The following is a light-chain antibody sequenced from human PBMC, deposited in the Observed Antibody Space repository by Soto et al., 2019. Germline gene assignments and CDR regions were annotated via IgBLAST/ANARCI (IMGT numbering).Light chain of an antibody. CDR3: QQYGSSPWT. CDR2: GAS. J-gene: IGKJ1*01. Sequence: EIVLTQSPGTLSLSPGEGATLSCRASQSVSSSYLAWYQQKPGQAPRLLIYGASSRATGIPDRFSGSGSGTEFTLTISRLEPEDFAVYYCQQYGSSPWTFGQGTKVDIK. V-gene: IGKV3-20*01. CDR1: QSVSSSY.